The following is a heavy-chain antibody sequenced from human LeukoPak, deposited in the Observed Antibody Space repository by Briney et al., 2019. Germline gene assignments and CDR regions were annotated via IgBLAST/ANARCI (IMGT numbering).Heavy chain of an antibody. J-gene: IGHJ4*02. CDR1: GYSISSGHY. V-gene: IGHV4-38-2*01. D-gene: IGHD3-3*01. CDR2: IYHSGST. Sequence: PSETLSLTCAVSGYSISSGHYWGWIRQPPGKGLEWIGSIYHSGSTYYNPSLKSRVTISVDTSKNQFSLKLSSVTAADTAVYYCAREIGGYFDYWGQGTLVTVSS. CDR3: AREIGGYFDY.